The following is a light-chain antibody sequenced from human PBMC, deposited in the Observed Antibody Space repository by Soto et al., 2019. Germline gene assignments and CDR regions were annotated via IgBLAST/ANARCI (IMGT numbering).Light chain of an antibody. CDR3: NSYTSSSTLNYV. CDR2: DVS. Sequence: QSALTQSASVSGSPGQSITISCTGTSSDVGGYNYVSWYQQHPGKAPKLMIYDVSNRPSGVSNRFSDSKSGNTASLTISGLQAEDEADYYCNSYTSSSTLNYVFGTGTKVTVL. J-gene: IGLJ1*01. CDR1: SSDVGGYNY. V-gene: IGLV2-14*01.